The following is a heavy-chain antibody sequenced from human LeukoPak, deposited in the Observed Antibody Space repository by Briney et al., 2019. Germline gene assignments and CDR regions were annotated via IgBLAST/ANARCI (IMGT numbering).Heavy chain of an antibody. Sequence: ASVKVSCQASGYTFTSYGISWVRQAPGQWLEWMGWISAYNGNTNYAQKLQGRVTMTTDTSTSTAYMELRSLRSDDTAVYYCARDARGGWFGELLYYYYGMDVWGKGTTVTVSS. V-gene: IGHV1-18*04. CDR1: GYTFTSYG. CDR3: ARDARGGWFGELLYYYYGMDV. J-gene: IGHJ6*04. CDR2: ISAYNGNT. D-gene: IGHD3-10*01.